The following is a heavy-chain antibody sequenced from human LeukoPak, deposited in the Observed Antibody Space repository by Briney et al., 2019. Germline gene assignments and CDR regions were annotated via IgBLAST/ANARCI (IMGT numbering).Heavy chain of an antibody. CDR3: ANGGGSGWYFDY. V-gene: IGHV3-30*18. CDR1: GFTFSSYG. D-gene: IGHD6-19*01. J-gene: IGHJ4*02. CDR2: ISYDGSNK. Sequence: GRSLRLSCAASGFTFSSYGMHWVRQAPGKGLEWVALISYDGSNKYYADSVKGRFTISRDNSKNTLYLQMNSLRAEDTAVYYCANGGGSGWYFDYWGQGTLVTVSS.